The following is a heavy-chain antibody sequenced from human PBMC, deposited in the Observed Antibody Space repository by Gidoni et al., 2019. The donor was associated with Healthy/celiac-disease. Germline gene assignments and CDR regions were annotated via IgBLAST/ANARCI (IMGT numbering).Heavy chain of an antibody. Sequence: EVQLLESGGGLVQPGGSLRLSCAASGFTVSSYAMSWVRQAPGKGLEWVSAISGSGGSTYYADSVKGRFTISRDNSKNTLYLQMNSLRAEDTAVYYCAKGLSSGYFFDYWGQGTLVTVSS. V-gene: IGHV3-23*01. CDR2: ISGSGGST. D-gene: IGHD3-22*01. CDR3: AKGLSSGYFFDY. J-gene: IGHJ4*02. CDR1: GFTVSSYA.